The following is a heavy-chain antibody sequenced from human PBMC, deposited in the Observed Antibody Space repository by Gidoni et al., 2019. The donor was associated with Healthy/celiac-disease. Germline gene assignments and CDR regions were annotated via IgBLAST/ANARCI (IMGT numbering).Heavy chain of an antibody. D-gene: IGHD2-2*01. CDR2: ISSSSSYI. CDR3: AREYCSSTSCSYPPDY. Sequence: EVQLVESGGGLVKPGGSLRLSCAASGFTFSSYSMNWVRQAPGKGPEWVSSISSSSSYIYYADSVKGRFTISRDNAKNSLYLQMNSLRAEDTAVYYCAREYCSSTSCSYPPDYWGQGTLVTVSS. J-gene: IGHJ4*02. CDR1: GFTFSSYS. V-gene: IGHV3-21*01.